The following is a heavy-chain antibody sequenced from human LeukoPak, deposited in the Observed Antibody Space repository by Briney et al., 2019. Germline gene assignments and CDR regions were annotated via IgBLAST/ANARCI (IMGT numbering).Heavy chain of an antibody. J-gene: IGHJ4*02. V-gene: IGHV3-21*01. Sequence: PGGSLRLSCAASGFTFSSYSMNWARQAPGKGLEWVSSISSSSSYIYYADSVKGRFTISRDNAKNSLYLQMNSLRAEDTAVYYCARGGGEIWNDNYWGQGTLVTVSS. D-gene: IGHD1-1*01. CDR3: ARGGGEIWNDNY. CDR2: ISSSSSYI. CDR1: GFTFSSYS.